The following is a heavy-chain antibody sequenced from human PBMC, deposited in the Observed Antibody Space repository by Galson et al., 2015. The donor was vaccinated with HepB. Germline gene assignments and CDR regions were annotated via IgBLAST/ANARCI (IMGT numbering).Heavy chain of an antibody. CDR2: ISGTGDFM. J-gene: IGHJ5*02. Sequence: SLRLSCAASGFTFSDYSMNWVRQAPGKGLEWVSSISGTGDFMHYADSMKGRFTISRDSAKNSLFLQMNSLRAEDTAVYYCARDYRPGFGSGTYYPSWFDPWGQGTLVTVSS. CDR1: GFTFSDYS. D-gene: IGHD3-10*01. V-gene: IGHV3-21*01. CDR3: ARDYRPGFGSGTYYPSWFDP.